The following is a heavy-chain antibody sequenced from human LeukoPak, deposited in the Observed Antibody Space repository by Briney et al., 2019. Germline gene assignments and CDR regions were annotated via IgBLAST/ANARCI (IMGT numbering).Heavy chain of an antibody. CDR3: ARVAYSGYDSRGAFDI. D-gene: IGHD5-12*01. CDR1: GGSISTYY. V-gene: IGHV4-59*01. CDR2: VFYTGST. J-gene: IGHJ3*02. Sequence: SETLSHTCTLSGGSISTYYWTWIRQPPGKGLESIGYVFYTGSTNYNPSLKSRVTISVDTSKNQFSLKLNSVTAADTAIYYCARVAYSGYDSRGAFDIWGQGTMVTVSS.